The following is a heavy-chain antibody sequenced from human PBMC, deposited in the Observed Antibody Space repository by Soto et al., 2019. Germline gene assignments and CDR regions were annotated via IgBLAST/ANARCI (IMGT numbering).Heavy chain of an antibody. J-gene: IGHJ4*02. V-gene: IGHV3-48*01. CDR2: ISGSGSTI. CDR3: ARDLPFDY. CDR1: GFTFSSYS. Sequence: GGSLRLSCAASGFTFSSYSMNWVRQAPGKGLEWISYISGSGSTIYYADSVKGRFTISRDNAKNSLYLQMNSLRAEDTAVYYCARDLPFDYWGQGTLVTVSS.